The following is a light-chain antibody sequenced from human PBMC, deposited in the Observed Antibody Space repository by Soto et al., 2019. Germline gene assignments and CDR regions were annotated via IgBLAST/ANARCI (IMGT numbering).Light chain of an antibody. V-gene: IGKV3-20*01. CDR3: QQYGSSLTWT. J-gene: IGKJ1*01. Sequence: IVLPQSPGTLSLSPGERVTLSCRASQSVSSSYLAWYQQKPGQAPRLLIYGASSRATGIPDRFSGSGSGTDFTLTISRLEPEDFAVYYCQQYGSSLTWTFGQGTKV. CDR2: GAS. CDR1: QSVSSSY.